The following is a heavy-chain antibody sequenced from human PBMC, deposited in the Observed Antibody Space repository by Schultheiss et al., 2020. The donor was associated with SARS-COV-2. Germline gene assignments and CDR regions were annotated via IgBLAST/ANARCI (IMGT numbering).Heavy chain of an antibody. V-gene: IGHV3-21*01. Sequence: GGSLRLSCGFSGFTFSNYNMNWVRQPPVKGLEWLSSISSGGYSIYYAASLEGRFTISRDNAKSLRCLEMGNLRPKDTAVYYCAGHGDYVNHNYGMDVWGLG. CDR3: AGHGDYVNHNYGMDV. J-gene: IGHJ6*02. CDR1: GFTFSNYN. D-gene: IGHD4-17*01. CDR2: ISSGGYSI.